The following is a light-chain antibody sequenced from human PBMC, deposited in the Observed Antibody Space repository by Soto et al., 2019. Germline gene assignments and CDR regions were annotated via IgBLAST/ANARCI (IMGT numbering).Light chain of an antibody. Sequence: IEMTQSQSSLSASVGDRVVITCRASQSITTWLAWYQQKPAKAPKLLIYDASSLESGVPSRFSGSGSGTEFTLTISSLQPDDFATYYCQQYNDYWTFGQGTKVDIK. J-gene: IGKJ1*01. CDR3: QQYNDYWT. CDR2: DAS. V-gene: IGKV1-5*01. CDR1: QSITTW.